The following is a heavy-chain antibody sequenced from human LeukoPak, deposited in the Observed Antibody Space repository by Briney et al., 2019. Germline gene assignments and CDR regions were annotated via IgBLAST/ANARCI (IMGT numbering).Heavy chain of an antibody. Sequence: PGGSLRLSCAASGFTFSSYSMNWVRQAPGKGLEWVSSISSSSSYIYYADSVKGRFTISRDNAKNSLYLQMNSLRAEDTAVYYCASEGSTTYYDFWSGYLGFDYWGQGTLVTVSS. V-gene: IGHV3-21*01. CDR1: GFTFSSYS. CDR3: ASEGSTTYYDFWSGYLGFDY. J-gene: IGHJ4*02. CDR2: ISSSSSYI. D-gene: IGHD3-3*01.